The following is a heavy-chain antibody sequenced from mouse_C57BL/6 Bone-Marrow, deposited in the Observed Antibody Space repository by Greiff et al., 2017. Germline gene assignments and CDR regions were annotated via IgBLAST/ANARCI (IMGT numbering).Heavy chain of an antibody. J-gene: IGHJ1*03. CDR3: ARITTVNGYVDV. CDR1: GFTFSDYY. V-gene: IGHV5-16*01. Sequence: EVQLVESEGGLVQPGSSMKLSCTASGFTFSDYYMAWVRQVPEKGLEWVANINYDGSSTYYLDSLKSRFIISRDNAKNILYLQMSSLKSEDTATYYCARITTVNGYVDVWGTGTTVTVSS. CDR2: INYDGSST. D-gene: IGHD1-1*01.